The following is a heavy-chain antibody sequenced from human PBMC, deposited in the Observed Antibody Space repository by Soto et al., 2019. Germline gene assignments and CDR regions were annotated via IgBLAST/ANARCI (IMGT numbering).Heavy chain of an antibody. CDR3: AREKIVYIMGASDI. V-gene: IGHV1-3*04. D-gene: IGHD2-8*01. J-gene: IGHJ3*02. Sequence: QAQLVQSGAEVKKPGASVKVSCTASGYTFTYYSIYWVRQAPGQRLEWMGRISTDNGNTKYSQKYDSRVTINRDIYASTVYIELISMISDDTAVYYCAREKIVYIMGASDIWAKGTVVTVSS. CDR1: GYTFTYYS. CDR2: ISTDNGNT.